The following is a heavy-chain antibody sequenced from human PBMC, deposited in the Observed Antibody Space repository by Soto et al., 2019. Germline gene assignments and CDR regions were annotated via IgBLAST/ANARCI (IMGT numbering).Heavy chain of an antibody. CDR3: ARDMYSSGWSDY. Sequence: QVQLVESGGGVVQPGRSLRLSCAASGFTFSSYAMHWVRQAPGKGLEWVAVISYDGSNKYYADSVKGRFTISRDNSKNTLYLQMNSRRAEDTAVYYCARDMYSSGWSDYWGQGTLVTVSS. V-gene: IGHV3-30-3*01. CDR1: GFTFSSYA. CDR2: ISYDGSNK. J-gene: IGHJ4*02. D-gene: IGHD6-19*01.